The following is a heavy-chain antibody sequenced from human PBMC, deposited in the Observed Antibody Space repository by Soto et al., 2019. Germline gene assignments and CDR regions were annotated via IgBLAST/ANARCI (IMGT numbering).Heavy chain of an antibody. J-gene: IGHJ3*01. CDR3: ARDLFSSSWYVRAFAV. D-gene: IGHD6-13*01. CDR1: EYTFSDYS. CDR2: INTSVGTT. V-gene: IGHV1-46*03. Sequence: QVQLVQSGAEVKKPGASVKLSCKASEYTFSDYSLHWVRQAPGQGLERMGIINTSVGTTTYAQRFQDRVISTRDTSTRTVYMELSSLRSEDTAVYYCARDLFSSSWYVRAFAVWGQGTMVTVSS.